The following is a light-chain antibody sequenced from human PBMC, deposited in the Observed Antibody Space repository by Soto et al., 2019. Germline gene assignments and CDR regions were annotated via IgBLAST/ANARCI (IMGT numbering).Light chain of an antibody. Sequence: DIQMTQSPSTLSASVGDRVTITCRASQSISSWLAWYQQKPGKAPKLLFYDASSLESGVPSRFSGSGSGTEFTLTISSLQPDDFATYYCQQYNSYSPLTFGQGTKVEIK. CDR2: DAS. V-gene: IGKV1-5*01. J-gene: IGKJ1*01. CDR3: QQYNSYSPLT. CDR1: QSISSW.